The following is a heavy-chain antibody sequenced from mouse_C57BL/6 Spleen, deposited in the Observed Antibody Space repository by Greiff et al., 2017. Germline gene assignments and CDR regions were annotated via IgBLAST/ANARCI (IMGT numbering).Heavy chain of an antibody. CDR1: GFNIKDDY. V-gene: IGHV14-4*01. Sequence: EVQLQQSGAELVRPGASVKLSCTASGFNIKDDYMHWVKQRPEQGLEWIGWIDPENGDTEYASKFQGKATITADTSSNTAYLQLSSLTSEDTAVYYGTYCPYGSAMDYWGQGTSVTVSS. J-gene: IGHJ4*01. CDR2: IDPENGDT. CDR3: TYCPYGSAMDY. D-gene: IGHD1-1*01.